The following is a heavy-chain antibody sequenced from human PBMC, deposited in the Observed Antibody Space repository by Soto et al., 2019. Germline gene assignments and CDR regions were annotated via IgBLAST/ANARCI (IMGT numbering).Heavy chain of an antibody. CDR3: ARISSGYYKGYYYGMDV. CDR1: GGSISSSSYY. D-gene: IGHD3-22*01. CDR2: IYYSGST. V-gene: IGHV4-39*01. J-gene: IGHJ6*02. Sequence: SETLSLTCTVSGGSISSSSYYWGWIRQPPGKGLEWIGSIYYSGSTYYNPSLKSRVTISVDTSKNQFSLKLSSVTAADTAVYYCARISSGYYKGYYYGMDVWGQGTTVTVSS.